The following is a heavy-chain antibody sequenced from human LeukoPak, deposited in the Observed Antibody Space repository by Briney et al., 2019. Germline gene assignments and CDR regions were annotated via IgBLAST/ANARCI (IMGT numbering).Heavy chain of an antibody. CDR2: IYYTGRT. CDR3: AIRSLRSSWDSFDY. D-gene: IGHD6-13*01. Sequence: SETLSLTCSVSGGSISSSAYHWSWFRQHPGKGLEWIGYIYYTGRTYYSPSLKSRVTISLDTSKNQFSLNLSSLTAADTAVYYCAIRSLRSSWDSFDYWGQGALVSVSS. CDR1: GGSISSSAYH. V-gene: IGHV4-31*03. J-gene: IGHJ4*02.